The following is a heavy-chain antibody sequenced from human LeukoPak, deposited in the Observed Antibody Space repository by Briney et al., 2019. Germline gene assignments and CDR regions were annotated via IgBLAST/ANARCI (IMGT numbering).Heavy chain of an antibody. Sequence: GVTLRLSCSASGFVFSIYTMYWVRQAPGKGPEYVSTISGSGNGGSIYYADSVKGRFTISRDDSKSILYLQMNGLRSEDTAVYYCVKDFGRVRGTPDSWGQGTLVTVSS. V-gene: IGHV3-64D*06. CDR1: GFVFSIYT. CDR3: VKDFGRVRGTPDS. CDR2: ISGSGNGGSI. J-gene: IGHJ4*02. D-gene: IGHD3-16*01.